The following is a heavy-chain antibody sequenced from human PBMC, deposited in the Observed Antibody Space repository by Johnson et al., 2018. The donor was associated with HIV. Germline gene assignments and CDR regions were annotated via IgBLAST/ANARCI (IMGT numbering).Heavy chain of an antibody. CDR1: GLTFSGSA. CDR2: IRSKANSYAT. V-gene: IGHV3-73*01. J-gene: IGHJ3*02. CDR3: TRQADI. Sequence: VQLVESGAGLVQPVGSLTLSCAASGLTFSGSAMHWVRQASGQGMEWVGRIRSKANSYATANAASGKGRLTISRDDSKNTAYLQMNSLKAEDTAVYYCTRQADIWGQGTMVTVSS.